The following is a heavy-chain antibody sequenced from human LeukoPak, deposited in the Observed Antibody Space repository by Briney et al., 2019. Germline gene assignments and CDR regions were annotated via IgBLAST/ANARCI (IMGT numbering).Heavy chain of an antibody. V-gene: IGHV1-8*03. D-gene: IGHD3-3*01. J-gene: IGHJ6*04. Sequence: ASVKVSCKASGYTFTGYYMHWVRQAPGQGLEWMGWMNPNSGNTGYAQKFQGRVTITRNTSISTAYMELSSLRSEDTAVYYCARGDFWSGYKALDVWGKGTTVTVSS. CDR3: ARGDFWSGYKALDV. CDR2: MNPNSGNT. CDR1: GYTFTGYY.